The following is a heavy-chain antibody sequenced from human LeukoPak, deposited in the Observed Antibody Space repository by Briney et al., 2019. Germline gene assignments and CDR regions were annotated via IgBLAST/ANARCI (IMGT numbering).Heavy chain of an antibody. CDR1: GGSISSYY. J-gene: IGHJ4*02. CDR3: ARQGSSGWFDY. CDR2: IYYSGST. V-gene: IGHV4-59*08. D-gene: IGHD6-19*01. Sequence: SETLSLTCTVSGGSISSYYWSWIRQPPGKGLEWIGYIYYSGSTNYNPSLKSRVTISVDTSKNQFSLKLSSVTAADTAVYYCARQGSSGWFDYWGQGALVTVSS.